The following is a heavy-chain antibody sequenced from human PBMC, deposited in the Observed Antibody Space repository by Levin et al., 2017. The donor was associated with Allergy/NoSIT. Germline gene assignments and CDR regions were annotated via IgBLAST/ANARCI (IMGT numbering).Heavy chain of an antibody. J-gene: IGHJ4*02. V-gene: IGHV3-9*01. CDR1: GFTFEAYG. Sequence: PGGSLRLSCVASGFTFEAYGMHWVRQAPGKGLEWVSGILWKSGNIGYSDSVTGRFTISRDNAKNSLYLLMNTPRIEDTALYYCARDLGSVTAALGYWGQGTLVAVAS. CDR2: ILWKSGNI. CDR3: ARDLGSVTAALGY. D-gene: IGHD3-16*01.